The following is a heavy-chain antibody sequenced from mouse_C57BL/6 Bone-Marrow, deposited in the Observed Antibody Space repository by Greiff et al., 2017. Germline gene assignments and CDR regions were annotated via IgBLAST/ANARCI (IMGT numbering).Heavy chain of an antibody. J-gene: IGHJ3*01. CDR1: GYTFTSYW. CDR2: IDPSDSYT. Sequence: QVQLQQPGAELVMPGASVKLSCKASGYTFTSYWMHWVKQRPGQGLEWIGEIDPSDSYTNYNQKFKGKSTLTVDKSSSTAYMQLSSLTSEDSAVYYCAREQLSLQAWFAYWGQGTLVTVSA. V-gene: IGHV1-69*01. CDR3: AREQLSLQAWFAY. D-gene: IGHD3-2*02.